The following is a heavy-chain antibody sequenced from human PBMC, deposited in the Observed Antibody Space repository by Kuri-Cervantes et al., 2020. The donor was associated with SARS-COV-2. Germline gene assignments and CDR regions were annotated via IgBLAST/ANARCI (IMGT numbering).Heavy chain of an antibody. CDR1: GFTVSSNY. D-gene: IGHD1-26*01. Sequence: GGSLRLSCAASGFTVSSNYMSWVRQAPGKGLEWVSAISGSGGSTYYADSVKGRFTISRDNSKNTLYLQMNSLRAEDTAVYYCAKEPNTRYRIFDYWGQGTLVTVSS. CDR2: ISGSGGST. CDR3: AKEPNTRYRIFDY. J-gene: IGHJ4*02. V-gene: IGHV3-23*01.